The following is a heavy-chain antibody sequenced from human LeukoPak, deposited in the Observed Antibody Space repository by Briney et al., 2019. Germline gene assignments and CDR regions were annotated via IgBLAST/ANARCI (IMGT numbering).Heavy chain of an antibody. CDR2: IYSGGST. V-gene: IGHV3-53*05. D-gene: IGHD3-10*02. J-gene: IGHJ4*02. Sequence: GGSLRLSCAASGFIVSSNYMSWVRQAPGKGLEWVSVIYSGGSTYYADSVKGRFTISRDNSKNTLYLQMNSLRVEDTAIYYCTRGMLRQPPDYWGQGMLVTVSS. CDR1: GFIVSSNY. CDR3: TRGMLRQPPDY.